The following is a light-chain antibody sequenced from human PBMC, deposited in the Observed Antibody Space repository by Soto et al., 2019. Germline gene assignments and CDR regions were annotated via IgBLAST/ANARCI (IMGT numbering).Light chain of an antibody. J-gene: IGKJ3*01. CDR2: DAS. Sequence: DIQMTQSPSSLSASVGDRVTITCQASQDISNYVNWYQQKPGKAPQLLIYDASNLQTGVPSRFSGSGSGTDFTFTISSLQPEDIATYYCQQYDDLPALLTFGPGTKVDIK. V-gene: IGKV1-33*01. CDR3: QQYDDLPALLT. CDR1: QDISNY.